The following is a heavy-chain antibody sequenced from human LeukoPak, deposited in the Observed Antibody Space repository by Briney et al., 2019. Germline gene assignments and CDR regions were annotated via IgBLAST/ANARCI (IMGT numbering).Heavy chain of an antibody. D-gene: IGHD6-13*01. CDR2: IIPILGIA. Sequence: ASVKVSRKASGGTFSSYAISWVRQAPGQGLEWMGRIIPILGIANYAQKFQGRVTITADKSTSTAYMELSSLRSEDTAVYYCSGGGQTQQQPRKYGMDVWGQGTTVTVSS. V-gene: IGHV1-69*04. CDR3: SGGGQTQQQPRKYGMDV. CDR1: GGTFSSYA. J-gene: IGHJ6*02.